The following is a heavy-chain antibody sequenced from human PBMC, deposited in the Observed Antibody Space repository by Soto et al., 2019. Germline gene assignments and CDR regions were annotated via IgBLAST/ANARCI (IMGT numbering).Heavy chain of an antibody. Sequence: EVQLVESGGGLVQPGGSLRLSCAASGFTFSSYWMHWVRQAPGKGLVWVSRINSDGSSTNYADSVKGRFTISRDNTXNXXSPQMTDLRVEDPAVYQCARGFKSDGRSGGANFDSWGQGTMVTVSS. D-gene: IGHD2-15*01. J-gene: IGHJ4*02. CDR1: GFTFSSYW. CDR2: INSDGSST. V-gene: IGHV3-74*01. CDR3: ARGFKSDGRSGGANFDS.